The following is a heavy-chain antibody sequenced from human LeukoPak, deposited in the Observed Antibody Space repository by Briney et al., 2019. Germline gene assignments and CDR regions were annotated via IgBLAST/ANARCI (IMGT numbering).Heavy chain of an antibody. V-gene: IGHV1-69*05. CDR3: ARGPMRYYYYYYMDV. CDR2: IIPIFETT. J-gene: IGHJ6*03. Sequence: SVKVSCKASGGTFSSYAISWVRQAPGQGLEWMGGIIPIFETTNYAQKFQGRVTMTRNTSISTAYMELSSLRSEDTAVYYCARGPMRYYYYYYMDVWGKGTTVTISS. CDR1: GGTFSSYA.